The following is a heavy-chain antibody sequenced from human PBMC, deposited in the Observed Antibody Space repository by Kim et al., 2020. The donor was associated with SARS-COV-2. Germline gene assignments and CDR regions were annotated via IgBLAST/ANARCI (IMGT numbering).Heavy chain of an antibody. Sequence: SETLSLTCTVSGGSISSSSYYWGWIRQPPGKGLEWIGSIYYSGSTYYNPSPKSRVTISVDTSKNQFSLKLSSVTAADTAVYYCAVDILTGYTYYYYGMDVWGQGTTVTVSS. CDR2: IYYSGST. V-gene: IGHV4-39*01. D-gene: IGHD3-9*01. J-gene: IGHJ6*02. CDR1: GGSISSSSYY. CDR3: AVDILTGYTYYYYGMDV.